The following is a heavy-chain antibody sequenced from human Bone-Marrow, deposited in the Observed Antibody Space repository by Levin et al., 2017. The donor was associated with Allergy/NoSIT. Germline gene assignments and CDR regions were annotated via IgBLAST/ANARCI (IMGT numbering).Heavy chain of an antibody. CDR1: GYTFTSYD. J-gene: IGHJ4*02. CDR3: ARSKRYGISWNPFDY. D-gene: IGHD6-13*01. V-gene: IGHV1-8*01. Sequence: GESLKISCKASGYTFTSYDINWVRQATGQGLEWMGWMNPNSGNTGYAQKFQGRVTMTRNTSISTAYMELSSLRSEDTAVYYCARSKRYGISWNPFDYWGQGTLVTVSS. CDR2: MNPNSGNT.